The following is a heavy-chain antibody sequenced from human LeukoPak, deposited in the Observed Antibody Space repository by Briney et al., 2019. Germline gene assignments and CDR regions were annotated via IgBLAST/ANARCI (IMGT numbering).Heavy chain of an antibody. V-gene: IGHV3-74*01. CDR1: GFTFSSYW. CDR3: ARDALGSSATPDY. CDR2: INTNGSST. Sequence: GGSLRLSCAASGFTFSSYWMHWVRQAPGKGLVWVSRINTNGSSTSYADSVKGRFTISRDNAKNTLYLQMNSLRAEDTAVYFCARDALGSSATPDYWGQGTLVTVSS. D-gene: IGHD6-6*01. J-gene: IGHJ4*02.